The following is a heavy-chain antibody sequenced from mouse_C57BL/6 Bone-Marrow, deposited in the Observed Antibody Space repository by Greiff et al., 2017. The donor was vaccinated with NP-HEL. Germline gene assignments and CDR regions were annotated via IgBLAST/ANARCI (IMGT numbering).Heavy chain of an antibody. CDR2: IYPGSGNT. CDR3: ASYWDFDY. J-gene: IGHJ2*01. CDR1: GYTFTDSY. Sequence: QVPLQLSGAELVRPGASVKLSCKASGYTFTDSYIHWVKQRPGQGLEWIARIYPGSGNTYYNEKFKGKATLTADKSSSTAYMQLSSLTSDDSAVYFSASYWDFDYWGQGTTLTVSS. D-gene: IGHD4-1*01. V-gene: IGHV1-76*01.